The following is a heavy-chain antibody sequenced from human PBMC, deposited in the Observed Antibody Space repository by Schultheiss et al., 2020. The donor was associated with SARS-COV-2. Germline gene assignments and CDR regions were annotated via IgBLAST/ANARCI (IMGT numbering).Heavy chain of an antibody. Sequence: ASVKVSCKASGYTFTSYGISWVRQAPGQGLEWMGWISAYNGNTNYAQKLQGRVTMTTDTSTSTAYMELRSLRSDDTAVYYCARGAIATYDTTFYGMDVWGQGTTVTVSS. CDR3: ARGAIATYDTTFYGMDV. V-gene: IGHV1-18*01. D-gene: IGHD3-22*01. CDR1: GYTFTSYG. CDR2: ISAYNGNT. J-gene: IGHJ6*02.